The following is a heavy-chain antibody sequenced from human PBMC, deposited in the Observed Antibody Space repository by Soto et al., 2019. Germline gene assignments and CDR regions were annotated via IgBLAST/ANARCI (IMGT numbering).Heavy chain of an antibody. V-gene: IGHV1-46*01. CDR2: FNPRSGGT. CDR1: GYTFTIHH. D-gene: IGHD2-21*02. Sequence: GASVKVSCKASGYTFTIHHMHWVRQVPGEGLDWMGMFNPRSGGTNSPQKFQGRLTITKDTSKNEVVLTMTNMDPVDTATYYCVHSRCGGDCLQSYSSHWYYGVDVWGQGTTVTVSS. J-gene: IGHJ6*02. CDR3: VHSRCGGDCLQSYSSHWYYGVDV.